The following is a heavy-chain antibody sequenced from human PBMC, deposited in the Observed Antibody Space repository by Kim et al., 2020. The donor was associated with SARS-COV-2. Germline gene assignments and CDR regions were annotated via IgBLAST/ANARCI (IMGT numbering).Heavy chain of an antibody. V-gene: IGHV4-34*01. CDR1: GGSFSGYY. Sequence: SETLSLTCAVYGGSFSGYYWSWIRQPPGKGLEWIGEINHSGSTNYNPSLKSRVTISVDTSKNQFSLKLSSVTAADTAVYYCARIRDTIFWGKGTTVTVSS. J-gene: IGHJ6*03. D-gene: IGHD3-3*01. CDR3: ARIRDTIF. CDR2: INHSGST.